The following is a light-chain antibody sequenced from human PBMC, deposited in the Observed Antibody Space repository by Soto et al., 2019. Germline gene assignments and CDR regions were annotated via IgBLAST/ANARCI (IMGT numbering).Light chain of an antibody. Sequence: EIVMTQSPATLSVSPGEIATLSCRASQSLSSNLAWYQQKPGQAPRLLMYATSTRATGIPARFSGSGSGTEFTLTIGSLQSEDFAVYYCPQYNTWHRTVGQWTKVDIK. V-gene: IGKV3-15*01. CDR2: ATS. CDR3: PQYNTWHRT. J-gene: IGKJ1*01. CDR1: QSLSSN.